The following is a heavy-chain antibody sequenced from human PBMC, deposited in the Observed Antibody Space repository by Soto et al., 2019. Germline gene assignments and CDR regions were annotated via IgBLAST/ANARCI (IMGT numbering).Heavy chain of an antibody. D-gene: IGHD3-10*01. V-gene: IGHV4-39*01. CDR1: GGSISSSSYY. CDR2: IYYSGST. J-gene: IGHJ4*02. Sequence: SETLSLTCTVSGGSISSSSYYWGWIRQPPGKGLEWIGSIYYSGSTYYNPSLKSRVTISVDTSKNQFSLKLSSVTAADTAVYYCARHVLGTSMVRGVILDYWGQGTLVT. CDR3: ARHVLGTSMVRGVILDY.